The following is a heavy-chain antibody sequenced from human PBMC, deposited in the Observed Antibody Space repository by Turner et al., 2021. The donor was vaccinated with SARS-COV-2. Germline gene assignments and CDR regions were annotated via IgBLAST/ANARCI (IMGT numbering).Heavy chain of an antibody. J-gene: IGHJ1*01. CDR3: ARPYSSGWYINFIF. Sequence: EVQLEESGGGWVQPGGSLDLPCAASAFTFNNYWRTWVRQAPGKGLEWVANIKEDGSEKYYVDSVKGRFTISRDNAKNSMYLQMNTLRAEDTAVYYCARPYSSGWYINFIFWGQGTLVTVSS. CDR2: IKEDGSEK. V-gene: IGHV3-7*01. D-gene: IGHD6-19*01. CDR1: AFTFNNYW.